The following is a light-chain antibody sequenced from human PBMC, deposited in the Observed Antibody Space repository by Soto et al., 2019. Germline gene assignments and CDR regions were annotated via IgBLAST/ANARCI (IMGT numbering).Light chain of an antibody. CDR1: SSDVGGYNY. V-gene: IGLV2-11*01. CDR3: CSYAGSYTL. CDR2: DVS. Sequence: QSALTQPRSVSGSPGQSVTISCTGTSSDVGGYNYVSWYQQHPGKAPKLMIYDVSKRPSGVPDRFSGSKSGNTASLTISGLQAADEADYYCCSYAGSYTLFGGGTQLTVL. J-gene: IGLJ2*01.